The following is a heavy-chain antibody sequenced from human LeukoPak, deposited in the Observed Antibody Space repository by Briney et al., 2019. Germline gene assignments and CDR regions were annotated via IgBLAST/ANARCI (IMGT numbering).Heavy chain of an antibody. D-gene: IGHD4-11*01. V-gene: IGHV3-23*01. CDR2: IGGSGGST. J-gene: IGHJ6*03. CDR1: GFTFSSYE. CDR3: ARRGVYYSNYRFSDLYYMDV. Sequence: GGSLRLSCAASGFTFSSYEMNWVRQAPGKGLEWVSAIGGSGGSTYYADSVKGRFTISRDNSKNTLYLQMNSLRAEDTAVYYCARRGVYYSNYRFSDLYYMDVWGKGTTVTVSS.